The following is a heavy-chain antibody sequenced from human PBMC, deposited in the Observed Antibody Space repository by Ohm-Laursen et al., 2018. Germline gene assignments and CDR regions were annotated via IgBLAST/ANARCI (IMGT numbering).Heavy chain of an antibody. J-gene: IGHJ3*02. Sequence: SLRLSCAASGFTFSDYYMSWIRQAPGKGLEWLAYLSDTGSTIYHRDSVKGRFTISRDNAKNSLYLQMNSLRGDDTAVYYCATLWFGDDAFDIWGQGTMVTVSS. CDR2: LSDTGSTI. V-gene: IGHV3-11*01. D-gene: IGHD3-10*01. CDR1: GFTFSDYY. CDR3: ATLWFGDDAFDI.